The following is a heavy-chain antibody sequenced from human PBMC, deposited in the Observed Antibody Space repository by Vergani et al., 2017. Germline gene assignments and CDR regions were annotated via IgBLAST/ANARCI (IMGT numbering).Heavy chain of an antibody. Sequence: QVKLVQSGSELKKPGASVWISCEASGYNFNSYVVNWVRQAPGQGLEWMGWINNNTGDLMYAQGLTGRFVFALDTSVNTAYLQINSLQPEDSAVYYCGRRAFEYWGQGTLVTVSS. CDR1: GYNFNSYV. CDR3: GRRAFEY. J-gene: IGHJ4*02. V-gene: IGHV7-4-1*02. CDR2: INNNTGDL.